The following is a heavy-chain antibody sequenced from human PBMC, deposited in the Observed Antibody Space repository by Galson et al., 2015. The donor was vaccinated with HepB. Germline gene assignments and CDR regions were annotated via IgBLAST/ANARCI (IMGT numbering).Heavy chain of an antibody. D-gene: IGHD6-13*01. CDR1: GFSFINYA. Sequence: SLRLSCAASGFSFINYAMTWVRQAPGRGLEWVSLISGSGGSTNYADSVKGRFTISRDNSKNILYLQMNSLRVEDTAVYYCARLYSNTWFDAFDFWGQGTIVAVSS. J-gene: IGHJ3*01. V-gene: IGHV3-23*01. CDR3: ARLYSNTWFDAFDF. CDR2: ISGSGGST.